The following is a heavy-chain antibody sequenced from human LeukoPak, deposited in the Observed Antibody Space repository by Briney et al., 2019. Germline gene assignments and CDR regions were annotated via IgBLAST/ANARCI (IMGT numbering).Heavy chain of an antibody. CDR1: GFTFSSYS. CDR3: AREGLIGAQDAFDI. CDR2: ISSSSYI. D-gene: IGHD1-26*01. V-gene: IGHV3-21*01. Sequence: GGSLRLSCAASGFTFSSYSMNWVRQAPGKGLEWVSSISSSSYIYYADSVKGRFTISRDNAKNSLYLQMNSLRAEDTAVYYCAREGLIGAQDAFDIWGQGTMVTVSS. J-gene: IGHJ3*02.